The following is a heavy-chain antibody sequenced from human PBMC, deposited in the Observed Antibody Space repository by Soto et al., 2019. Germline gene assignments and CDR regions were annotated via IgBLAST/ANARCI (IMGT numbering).Heavy chain of an antibody. Sequence: EVQLVESGGGLIQPGGSLRLSCAASGFTVSSNYMSWVRQAPGKGLEWVSVIYSGGSTYYADSVKGRFTISRDNSKNTLYLQMNSLRAEDTAVHYCARDRVEGGYPEDVQHWGQGTLVTVSS. D-gene: IGHD3-22*01. CDR2: IYSGGST. V-gene: IGHV3-53*01. J-gene: IGHJ1*01. CDR1: GFTVSSNY. CDR3: ARDRVEGGYPEDVQH.